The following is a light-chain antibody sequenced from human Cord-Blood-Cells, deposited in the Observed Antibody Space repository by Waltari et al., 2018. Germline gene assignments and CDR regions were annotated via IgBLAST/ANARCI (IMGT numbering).Light chain of an antibody. CDR3: QQYYSYAFT. CDR2: AAS. J-gene: IGKJ3*01. V-gene: IGKV1-8*01. CDR1: QGISSY. Sequence: AIRMTQSPSSFSASTGDRVTINCRASQGISSYLAWYQRKPGKAPKLLIYAASTLQSGVPSRFSGSGSGTDFTLTISCLQSEDFATYYCQQYYSYAFTFGPGTKVDIK.